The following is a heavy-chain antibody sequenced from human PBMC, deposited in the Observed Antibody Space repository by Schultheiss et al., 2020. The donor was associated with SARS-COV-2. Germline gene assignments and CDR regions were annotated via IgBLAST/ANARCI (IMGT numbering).Heavy chain of an antibody. Sequence: ASVKVSCKASGYTFTGYYMHWVRQAPGQGLGWMGRINPNSGGTNYAQKFQGRVTMTRDTSISTAYMELSRLRSDDTAVYYCARGHPQKWAFDYWGQGTLVTVSS. CDR3: ARGHPQKWAFDY. V-gene: IGHV1-2*06. J-gene: IGHJ4*02. CDR2: INPNSGGT. D-gene: IGHD2-8*01. CDR1: GYTFTGYY.